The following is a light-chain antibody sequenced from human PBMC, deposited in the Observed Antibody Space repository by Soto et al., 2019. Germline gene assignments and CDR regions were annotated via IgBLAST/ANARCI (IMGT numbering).Light chain of an antibody. Sequence: DIQMTQSPSSLSASVGDRVTITCRASQTINTYLNWYQHKPGKAPNLLIYAASSLQSGVPSRFSGSGSETDFTLTISSLQPEDFAIYYCQQTFSTRYTVGQGTKVDIK. V-gene: IGKV1-39*01. J-gene: IGKJ2*01. CDR2: AAS. CDR1: QTINTY. CDR3: QQTFSTRYT.